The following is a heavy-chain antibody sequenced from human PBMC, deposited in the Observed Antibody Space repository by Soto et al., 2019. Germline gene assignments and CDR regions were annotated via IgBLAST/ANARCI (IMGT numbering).Heavy chain of an antibody. CDR2: INTYNGNR. J-gene: IGHJ4*02. CDR1: GYSFSSYG. CDR3: ARDRLRGYDRSGFYS. Sequence: QVQLVQSGAELRKPGASVKVSCKASGYSFSSYGINWVRQTTGQGLEWMGWINTYNGNRNYAQKFEDRVTMTTATSTNTVYMELRSLKSDDTAIYYCARDRLRGYDRSGFYSWGQGTLVTVSS. D-gene: IGHD3-22*01. V-gene: IGHV1-18*01.